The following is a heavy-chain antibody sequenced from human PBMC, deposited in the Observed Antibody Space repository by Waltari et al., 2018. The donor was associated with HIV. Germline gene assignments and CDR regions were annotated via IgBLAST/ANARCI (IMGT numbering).Heavy chain of an antibody. V-gene: IGHV5-51*01. CDR2: IYPGDSDA. J-gene: IGHJ3*02. Sequence: ELQLVQSGAEVKKPGESLKISCKGSGYNFPTYWIGWVRQMPGKGLEWMGIIYPGDSDARYSPSFQGHVTMSADRSTSTAFLQWNTLKTSDTAMYYCARRRIVRVTTGAFDIWGQGTMVTVSS. D-gene: IGHD1-26*01. CDR1: GYNFPTYW. CDR3: ARRRIVRVTTGAFDI.